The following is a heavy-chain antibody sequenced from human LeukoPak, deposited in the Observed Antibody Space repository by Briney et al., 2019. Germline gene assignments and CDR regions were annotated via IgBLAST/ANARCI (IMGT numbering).Heavy chain of an antibody. J-gene: IGHJ4*02. V-gene: IGHV4-39*01. Sequence: PSETLSLTCTVSGGSISSSSYYWGWIRQPPGKGLEWIGSIYYSGSTYYNPSLKSRVTISVDTSKNQFSLKLSSVTAADTAVYCCAGVAGLDYWGQGTLVTVSS. CDR1: GGSISSSSYY. D-gene: IGHD6-19*01. CDR2: IYYSGST. CDR3: AGVAGLDY.